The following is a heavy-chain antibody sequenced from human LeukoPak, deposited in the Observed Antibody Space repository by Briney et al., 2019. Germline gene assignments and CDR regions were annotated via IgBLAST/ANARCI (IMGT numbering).Heavy chain of an antibody. CDR1: GGSISSGDYY. CDR3: ARALTGGYYDSSGFDY. D-gene: IGHD3-22*01. V-gene: IGHV4-31*03. J-gene: IGHJ4*02. CDR2: IYYSGST. Sequence: SETLSLTCTVSGGSISSGDYYWSWIRQPPGKGLEWIGYIYYSGSTYYNPSLKSRVTISVDTSKNQFSLKLSSVTAADTAVYYCARALTGGYYDSSGFDYWGQGTLVTVSS.